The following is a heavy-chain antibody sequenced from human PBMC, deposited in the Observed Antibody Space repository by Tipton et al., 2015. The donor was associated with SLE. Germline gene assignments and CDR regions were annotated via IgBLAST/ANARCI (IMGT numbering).Heavy chain of an antibody. CDR2: SYYSGGT. CDR3: ARRAVVVPAAIEEYYFDY. J-gene: IGHJ4*02. D-gene: IGHD2-2*02. CDR1: GGSISSSSYY. Sequence: TLSLTCTVSGGSISSSSYYWGWIRQPPGNGLGWFGSSYYSGGTYYNPSLKSRVTISVDTSKNQFSLKLSSVTAADTAVYYCARRAVVVPAAIEEYYFDYWGQGTLVTVSS. V-gene: IGHV4-39*01.